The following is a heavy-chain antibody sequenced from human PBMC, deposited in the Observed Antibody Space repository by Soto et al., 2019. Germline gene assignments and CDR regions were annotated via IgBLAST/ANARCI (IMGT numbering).Heavy chain of an antibody. CDR1: GGTFSSYA. V-gene: IGHV1-69*13. Sequence: VASVKVSCKASGGTFSSYAISWVRQAAGQGLEWMGGIIPIFGTANYAQKFQGRVTITADESTSTAYMELSSVTAADTAVYYCAIIAAAGANTYYFHYWGQGTLVTVSS. CDR2: IIPIFGTA. D-gene: IGHD6-13*01. CDR3: AIIAAAGANTYYFHY. J-gene: IGHJ4*02.